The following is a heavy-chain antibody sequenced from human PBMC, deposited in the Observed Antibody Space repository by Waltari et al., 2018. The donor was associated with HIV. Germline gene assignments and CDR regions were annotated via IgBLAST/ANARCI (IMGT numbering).Heavy chain of an antibody. J-gene: IGHJ3*02. D-gene: IGHD3-22*01. Sequence: SLTCTVSGASISSYYWSWIRQPPGRGLEWIGYIYYSGSTNYNPSLKSRVTISVDTSKNQFSLKLSSVTAADTAVYYCARTPIYYDQWGRRFDIWGQGTMVTVSS. V-gene: IGHV4-59*01. CDR1: GASISSYY. CDR3: ARTPIYYDQWGRRFDI. CDR2: IYYSGST.